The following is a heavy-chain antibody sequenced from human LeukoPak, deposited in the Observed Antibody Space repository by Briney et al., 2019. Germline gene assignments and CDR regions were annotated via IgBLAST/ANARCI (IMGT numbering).Heavy chain of an antibody. CDR3: ARGPGIAVAGVFDY. J-gene: IGHJ4*02. CDR1: GYAFSSYG. V-gene: IGHV1-18*04. CDR2: ISAYNGHT. Sequence: ASVKGSCKASGYAFSSYGINWVRQAPGQGREWMGWISAYNGHTNYVQKMQGRVAITTDPSTNTAYMELRSLRSDDTAVYYCARGPGIAVAGVFDYWGQGSLVPVSS. D-gene: IGHD6-19*01.